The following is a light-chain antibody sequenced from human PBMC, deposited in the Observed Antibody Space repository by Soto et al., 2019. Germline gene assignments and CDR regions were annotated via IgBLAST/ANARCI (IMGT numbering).Light chain of an antibody. CDR1: QTISNA. CDR2: GAS. J-gene: IGKJ5*01. CDR3: QQYNNWPPIT. V-gene: IGKV3-15*01. Sequence: EIVMTQSPATLSVSPGERATLSCRASQTISNALAWYQHKPGQAPRLLIHGASTRATGIPARFSGSGSGTQFTLTISRLQPEDFAVYYGQQYNNWPPITFGQGTRLEIK.